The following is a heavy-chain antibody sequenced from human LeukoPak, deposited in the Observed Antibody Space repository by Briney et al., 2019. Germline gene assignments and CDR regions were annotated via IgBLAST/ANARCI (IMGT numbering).Heavy chain of an antibody. Sequence: SETLSLTCTVSGGSISSYYWSWIRQPPGKGLEWIGYIYYSGSTNYNPSLKSRVTISVDTSKNQFSLKLSSVTAADTAVYYCARVGSYYDSGIDYWGQGTLVTVSS. D-gene: IGHD3-22*01. V-gene: IGHV4-59*12. J-gene: IGHJ4*02. CDR1: GGSISSYY. CDR2: IYYSGST. CDR3: ARVGSYYDSGIDY.